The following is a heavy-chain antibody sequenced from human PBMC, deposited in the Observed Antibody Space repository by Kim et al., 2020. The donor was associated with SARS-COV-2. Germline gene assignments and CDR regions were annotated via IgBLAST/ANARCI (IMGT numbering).Heavy chain of an antibody. D-gene: IGHD3-9*01. V-gene: IGHV7-4-1*02. Sequence: ASVNVSCKASGYTFTSYAMNLVRQAPGQGLEWMGWINTNTGNPTYAQGFTGRFVFSLDTSVSTAYLQISSLKAEDTAVYYCASPEGAGLRYFDWLFDYYGMDVWGQGTQVTVSS. CDR1: GYTFTSYA. CDR3: ASPEGAGLRYFDWLFDYYGMDV. J-gene: IGHJ6*02. CDR2: INTNTGNP.